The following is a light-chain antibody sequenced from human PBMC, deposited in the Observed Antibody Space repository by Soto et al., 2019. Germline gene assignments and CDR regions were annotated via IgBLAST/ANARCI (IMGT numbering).Light chain of an antibody. J-gene: IGLJ1*01. CDR2: EDT. CDR3: CSYAGSSTYV. CDR1: SRDVGIYNL. V-gene: IGLV2-23*01. Sequence: LTQPASVSGSPGQSITISCTGTSRDVGIYNLVSWYQLHPGKVPKLIIYEDTKRPSGVSSRFSGSESGITAFLTISGLQAEDEADYYCCSYAGSSTYVFGTGTKVTVL.